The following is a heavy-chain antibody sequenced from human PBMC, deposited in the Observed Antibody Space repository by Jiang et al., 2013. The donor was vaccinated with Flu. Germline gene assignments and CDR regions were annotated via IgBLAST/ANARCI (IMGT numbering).Heavy chain of an antibody. CDR1: GFTFSSYG. Sequence: ESGGGVVQPGRSLRLSCAASGFTFSSYGMHWVRQAPGKGLEWVAVIWYDGSNKYYADSVKGRFTISRDNSKNTLYLQMNSLRAEDTAVYYCARDSPLYYYDSPNHAFDIWGQGTMVTVSS. CDR2: IWYDGSNK. D-gene: IGHD3-22*01. V-gene: IGHV3-33*01. CDR3: ARDSPLYYYDSPNHAFDI. J-gene: IGHJ3*02.